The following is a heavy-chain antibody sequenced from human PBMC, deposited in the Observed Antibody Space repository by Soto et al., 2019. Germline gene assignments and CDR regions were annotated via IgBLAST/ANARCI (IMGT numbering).Heavy chain of an antibody. CDR3: ARFTVIAARRYFDY. CDR2: IYYSGST. V-gene: IGHV4-31*03. J-gene: IGHJ4*02. D-gene: IGHD6-6*01. Sequence: PSETLSLTCTVSGGSISSGGYYWSWIRQHPGKGLEWIGYIYYSGSTYYNPSLKSRVTISVDTSKNQFSLKLSSVTAADTAVYYCARFTVIAARRYFDYRGEGTLVTVYS. CDR1: GGSISSGGYY.